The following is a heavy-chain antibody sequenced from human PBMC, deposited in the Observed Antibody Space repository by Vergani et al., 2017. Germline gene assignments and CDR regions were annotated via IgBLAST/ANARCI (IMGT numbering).Heavy chain of an antibody. CDR3: AREYSSSVGFLAY. D-gene: IGHD6-6*01. Sequence: QVQLQQWGAGLLKPSETLSLTCTVSGGSISSYYWSWIRQPPGKGLEWIGYIYYSGSTNYNPSLKSRVTMSVDTSKNQFSLKLSSVTAADTAVYYCAREYSSSVGFLAYWGQGTLVTVSS. CDR1: GGSISSYY. CDR2: IYYSGST. J-gene: IGHJ4*02. V-gene: IGHV4-59*12.